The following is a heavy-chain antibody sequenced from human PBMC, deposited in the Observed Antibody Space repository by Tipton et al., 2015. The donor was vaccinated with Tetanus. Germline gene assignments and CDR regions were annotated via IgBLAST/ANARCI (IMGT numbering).Heavy chain of an antibody. CDR3: ARGYAGGAWDV. D-gene: IGHD2-2*01. J-gene: IGHJ4*02. Sequence: GLVKPSQTLSVTCVISGDRLSSDIAAWYWIRQSPSRGLEWLGRTYYRSKWSNDYAVSVKSRVTITSDISKNQFSLQLGSVTPEDTAVYYCARGYAGGAWDVWGQGNLVTVSS. CDR2: TYYRSKWSN. V-gene: IGHV6-1*01. CDR1: GDRLSSDIAA.